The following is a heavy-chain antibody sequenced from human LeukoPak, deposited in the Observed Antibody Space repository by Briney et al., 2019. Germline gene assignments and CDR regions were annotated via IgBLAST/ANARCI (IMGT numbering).Heavy chain of an antibody. CDR3: ARGRNDYSNYWFDP. CDR2: IYYSGST. D-gene: IGHD4-11*01. V-gene: IGHV4-39*07. CDR1: GGSISSSSYY. J-gene: IGHJ5*02. Sequence: PSETLSLTCTVSGGSISSSSYYWGWIRQPPGKGLEWIGSIYYSGSTYYNPSLKRRVTISVDTSKNQFSLKLSSVTAADTAVYYCARGRNDYSNYWFDPWGQGTLVTVSS.